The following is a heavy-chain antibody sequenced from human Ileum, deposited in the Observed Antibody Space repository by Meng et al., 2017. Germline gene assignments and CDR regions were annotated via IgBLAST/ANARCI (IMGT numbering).Heavy chain of an antibody. D-gene: IGHD4-17*01. CDR1: GGSSSSYY. J-gene: IGHJ5*02. V-gene: IGHV4-4*07. Sequence: VQVQESGPGLVEPSGTLSLNRTVSGGSSSSYYWSWIRQPAGKGLEWIGRIYTSGSTNYNPSLKSRVTMSVDTSKNQFSLKLSSVTAADTAVYYCARDVVPTVTYYYNWFDPWGQGTLVTVSS. CDR3: ARDVVPTVTYYYNWFDP. CDR2: IYTSGST.